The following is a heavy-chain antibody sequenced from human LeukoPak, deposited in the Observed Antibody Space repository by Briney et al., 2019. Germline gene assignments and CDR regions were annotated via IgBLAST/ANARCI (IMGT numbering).Heavy chain of an antibody. J-gene: IGHJ4*02. V-gene: IGHV3-30*02. CDR2: IRYDGSNI. CDR1: GFTFSSYG. CDR3: AKELQWHLRSYHFDY. Sequence: GGSLRLSCAASGFTFSSYGMHWVRQAPGKGLECVAFIRYDGSNIYYADSVKGRFTISRDNSKNTLYLQMSSLRAEDTAIYYCAKELQWHLRSYHFDYWGPGTLVTVSS. D-gene: IGHD6-19*01.